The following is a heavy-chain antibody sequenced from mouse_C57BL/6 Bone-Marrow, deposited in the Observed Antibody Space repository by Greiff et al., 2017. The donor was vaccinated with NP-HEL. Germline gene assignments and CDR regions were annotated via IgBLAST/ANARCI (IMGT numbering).Heavy chain of an antibody. D-gene: IGHD1-1*01. CDR2: IDPSDSYT. CDR3: GGYGSSYYAMDY. Sequence: QVQLQQPGAELVRPGTSVELSCKASGYTFTSYWMHWVKQRPGQGLEWIGVIDPSDSYTNYNQKFKGKATLTVDTSSSTAYMQLSSLTSEDSAVYYCGGYGSSYYAMDYWGQGTSVTVSS. CDR1: GYTFTSYW. V-gene: IGHV1-59*01. J-gene: IGHJ4*01.